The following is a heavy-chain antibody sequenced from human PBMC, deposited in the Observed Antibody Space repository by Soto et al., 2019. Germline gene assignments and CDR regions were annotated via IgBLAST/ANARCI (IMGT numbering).Heavy chain of an antibody. CDR3: AKDLVGANPSGRGMDV. CDR2: ISYDGSNK. D-gene: IGHD1-26*01. V-gene: IGHV3-30*18. CDR1: GFTFSSYG. Sequence: PGGSLRLSCAASGFTFSSYGMHWVRQAPGKGLEWVAVISYDGSNKYYADSVKGRFTISRDNSKNTLYLQMNSLRAEDTAVYYCAKDLVGANPSGRGMDVWGQGTTVTVSS. J-gene: IGHJ6*02.